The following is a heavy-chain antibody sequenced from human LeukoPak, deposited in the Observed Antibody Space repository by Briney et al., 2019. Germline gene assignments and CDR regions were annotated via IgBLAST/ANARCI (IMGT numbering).Heavy chain of an antibody. CDR2: IYYVGSA. CDR1: GDFFISSSNY. CDR3: GRRGLLVPAS. J-gene: IGHJ5*02. D-gene: IGHD2-2*01. V-gene: IGHV4-39*01. Sequence: SETLSLTCTVSGDFFISSSNYWVWIRQPPGKGLEWVGSIYYVGSAYYNSALKSRATIFADTSKSQFSLKLNSVIAADTAVYYCGRRGLLVPASWGQGTLVTVSS.